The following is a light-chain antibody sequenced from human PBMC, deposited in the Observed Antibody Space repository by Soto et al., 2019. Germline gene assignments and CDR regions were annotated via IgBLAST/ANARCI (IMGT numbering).Light chain of an antibody. J-gene: IGKJ1*01. Sequence: EVVMTQSPLSLPVTLGQPASISCRSSQSLVYSDGIAYLNWFQQRPGQSPRRLIYKASNRDSGVPDRFSGSGSGTDFTLQINRVEAEDVGIYYCMQCTHLPPTFGRGTRVEIK. V-gene: IGKV2-30*01. CDR3: MQCTHLPPT. CDR1: QSLVYSDGIAY. CDR2: KAS.